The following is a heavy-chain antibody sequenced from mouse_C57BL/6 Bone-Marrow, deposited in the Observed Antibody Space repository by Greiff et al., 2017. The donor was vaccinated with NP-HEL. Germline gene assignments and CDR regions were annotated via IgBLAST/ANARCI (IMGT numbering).Heavy chain of an antibody. CDR1: GFTFSSYA. D-gene: IGHD4-1*01. CDR2: ISDGGSYT. CDR3: AREGELGYYYAMDY. J-gene: IGHJ4*01. V-gene: IGHV5-4*01. Sequence: EVKVVESGGGLVKPGGSLKLSCAASGFTFSSYAMSWVRQTPEKRLEWVATISDGGSYTYYPDNVKGRFTISRDNAKNNLYLQMSHLKSEDTAMYYCAREGELGYYYAMDYWGQGTSVTVSS.